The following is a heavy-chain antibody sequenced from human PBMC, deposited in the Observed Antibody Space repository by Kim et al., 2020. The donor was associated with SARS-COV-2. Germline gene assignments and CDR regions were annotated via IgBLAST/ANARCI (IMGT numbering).Heavy chain of an antibody. D-gene: IGHD3-22*01. Sequence: GESLKISCKGSEYSFTSYWINWVRQMPGKGLEWMGRIDPSDSYTNYIPSFQGRVTISTDRFISTAYLQWSSLKASDTAMYYCASTSYYYDSSGYPLDYWG. CDR1: EYSFTSYW. CDR3: ASTSYYYDSSGYPLDY. V-gene: IGHV5-10-1*01. J-gene: IGHJ4*01. CDR2: IDPSDSYT.